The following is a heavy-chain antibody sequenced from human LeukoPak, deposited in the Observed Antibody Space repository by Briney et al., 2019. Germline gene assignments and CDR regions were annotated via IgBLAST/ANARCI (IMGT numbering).Heavy chain of an antibody. CDR1: GYTFTGYY. V-gene: IGHV1-2*02. Sequence: ASVKVSCKASGYTFTGYYMHWVRQAPGQGHEWMGWINPNSGGTNYAQKFQGRVTMTRDTSISTAYMELSRLRSDDTAVYYCATPYRLEYNWFDPWGQGTLVTVSS. CDR3: ATPYRLEYNWFDP. CDR2: INPNSGGT. D-gene: IGHD2-2*01. J-gene: IGHJ5*02.